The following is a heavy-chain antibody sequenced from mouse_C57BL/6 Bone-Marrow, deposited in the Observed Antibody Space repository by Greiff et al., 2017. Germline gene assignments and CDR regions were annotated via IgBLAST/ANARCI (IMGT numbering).Heavy chain of an antibody. V-gene: IGHV1-56*01. J-gene: IGHJ1*03. CDR3: AREWGTTRYFGV. CDR2: IFPGSGST. Sequence: LQESGPELVRPGASVKISCKAPGYTFTSHWMPWVRQRPGQGLEWIGEIFPGSGSTYYLETFKGRATLTVDPSSSTPYMQLSSLTSEDCAVYFCAREWGTTRYFGVWGTGATVTGFS. CDR1: GYTFTSHW. D-gene: IGHD2-14*01.